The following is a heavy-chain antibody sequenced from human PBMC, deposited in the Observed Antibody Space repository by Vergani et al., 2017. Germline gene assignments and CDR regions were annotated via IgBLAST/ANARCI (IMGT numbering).Heavy chain of an antibody. D-gene: IGHD3-3*01. Sequence: EVQLLESGGGLVQPGGSLRLSCAASGFTFRSYAMSWVRQAPGKGLEWVSAISGSGGSTYYADSVKGLFTISRDNSKNTLYLQMNSLRAEDTAVYYCATTPRPDIYDVWSDTVAGYFDYWGQGTLVTVSS. CDR2: ISGSGGST. CDR1: GFTFRSYA. J-gene: IGHJ4*02. CDR3: ATTPRPDIYDVWSDTVAGYFDY. V-gene: IGHV3-23*01.